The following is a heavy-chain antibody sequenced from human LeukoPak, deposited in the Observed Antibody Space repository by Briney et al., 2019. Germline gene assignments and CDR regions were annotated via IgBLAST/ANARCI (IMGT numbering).Heavy chain of an antibody. CDR3: ARRRRGYNGYEDAFDI. Sequence: PAETLSLTCTVSGGSISSYYWSWVRQPPGKGLEGGGDIFNSGSTNYNPSLKSRVTISVHTSKNQFSLKVSSVTAADTAVYYCARRRRGYNGYEDAFDIWGQGTMVTVSS. D-gene: IGHD5-12*01. J-gene: IGHJ3*02. CDR2: IFNSGST. V-gene: IGHV4-59*08. CDR1: GGSISSYY.